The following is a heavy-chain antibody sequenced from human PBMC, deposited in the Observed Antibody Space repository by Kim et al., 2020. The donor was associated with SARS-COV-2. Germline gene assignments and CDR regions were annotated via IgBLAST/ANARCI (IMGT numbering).Heavy chain of an antibody. J-gene: IGHJ5*02. V-gene: IGHV4-31*02. CDR3: ARDQRMFSDGGGWFDP. D-gene: IGHD3-10*02. Sequence: SLKSRVTISVETSKNQFSLKLSSVTAADTAVYYCARDQRMFSDGGGWFDPWGQGTLVTVSS.